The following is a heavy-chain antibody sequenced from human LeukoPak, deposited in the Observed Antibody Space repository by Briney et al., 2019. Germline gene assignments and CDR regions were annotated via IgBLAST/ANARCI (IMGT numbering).Heavy chain of an antibody. Sequence: SETLSLTCTVSGGSISSTSYYWGWIRQPPGKGLEWIGSIFYSGSTYYNPSLKSRVTISVDTSKNHFSLKLSSVTAADTAVYYCARHSSTWNNWFDPWGQGTLVTVSS. D-gene: IGHD6-13*01. CDR2: IFYSGST. CDR1: GGSISSTSYY. CDR3: ARHSSTWNNWFDP. J-gene: IGHJ5*02. V-gene: IGHV4-39*01.